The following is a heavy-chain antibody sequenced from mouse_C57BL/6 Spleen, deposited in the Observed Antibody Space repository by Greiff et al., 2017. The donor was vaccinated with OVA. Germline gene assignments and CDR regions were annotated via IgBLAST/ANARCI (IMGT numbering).Heavy chain of an antibody. Sequence: EVQVVESGPGLVKPSQSLSLTCSVTGYSITSGYYWNWIRQFPGNKLEWMGYISYDGSNNYNPSLKNRISITRDTSKNQFFLKLNSVTTEDTATYYCASAVVASGYFDYWGQGTTLTVSS. CDR2: ISYDGSN. CDR3: ASAVVASGYFDY. D-gene: IGHD1-1*01. J-gene: IGHJ2*01. V-gene: IGHV3-6*01. CDR1: GYSITSGYY.